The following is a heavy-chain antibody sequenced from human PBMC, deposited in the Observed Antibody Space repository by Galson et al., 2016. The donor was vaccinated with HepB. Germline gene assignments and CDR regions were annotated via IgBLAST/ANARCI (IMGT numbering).Heavy chain of an antibody. Sequence: SLRLSCAASGFTFSSYAMSWVRQAPGKGLEWVSTISGSGYNTYYADSVKGRFTISRDNSKNTLCLQMNSLRAEDTAVYYCAKSQPGYSSGWYTLPIDAFDIWGQGTMVTVSS. CDR3: AKSQPGYSSGWYTLPIDAFDI. J-gene: IGHJ3*02. CDR2: ISGSGYNT. CDR1: GFTFSSYA. V-gene: IGHV3-23*01. D-gene: IGHD6-19*01.